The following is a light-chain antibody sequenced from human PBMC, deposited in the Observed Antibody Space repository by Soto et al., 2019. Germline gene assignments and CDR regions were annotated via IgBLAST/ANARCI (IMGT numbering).Light chain of an antibody. CDR1: QSISNW. CDR3: QQYNSYSRT. V-gene: IGKV1-5*01. J-gene: IGKJ2*01. CDR2: DAS. Sequence: EIKITQSPSTLSASVGDRVSITCRASQSISNWLAWYQHKPGKAPKLLIYDASALETGVPSRFSGSGSGTEFTLTISSLRPDDFATYYCQQYNSYSRTFGQGTKLEIK.